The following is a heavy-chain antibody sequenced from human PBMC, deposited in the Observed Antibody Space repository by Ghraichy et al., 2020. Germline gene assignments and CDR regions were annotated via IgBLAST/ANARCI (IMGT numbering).Heavy chain of an antibody. CDR1: GFTFDDYT. CDR3: ASQVGSYYFDY. V-gene: IGHV3-43*01. CDR2: ISWDGGST. J-gene: IGHJ4*02. D-gene: IGHD1-26*01. Sequence: LTCAASGFTFDDYTMHWVRQAPGKGLEWVSLISWDGGSTYYADSVKGRFTISRDNSKNSLYLQMNSLRTEDTALYYCASQVGSYYFDYWGQGTLVTVSS.